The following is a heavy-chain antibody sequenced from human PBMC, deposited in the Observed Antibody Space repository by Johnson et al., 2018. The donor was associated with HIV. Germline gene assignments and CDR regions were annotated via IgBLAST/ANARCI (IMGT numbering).Heavy chain of an antibody. CDR2: IKSKTDGGTT. CDR1: GFKLYEYD. J-gene: IGHJ3*02. D-gene: IGHD3-16*01. CDR3: TTEGDGDAFDI. V-gene: IGHV3-15*01. Sequence: VQLVESGGDVVRPGGSLRISCVASGFKLYEYDVSWVRQVPGKGLEWVGRIKSKTDGGTTDYAAPVQGRFTISRDDSKNTLYLQMNSLKTENTAVYYCTTEGDGDAFDIWGQGTMVTVSS.